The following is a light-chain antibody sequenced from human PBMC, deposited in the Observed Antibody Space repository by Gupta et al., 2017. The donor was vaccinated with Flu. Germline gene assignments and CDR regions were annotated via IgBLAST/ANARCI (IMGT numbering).Light chain of an antibody. V-gene: IGKV1-5*03. CDR2: KAS. J-gene: IGKJ4*01. CDR3: QQYNGT. Sequence: DIQMPHPSSNLSASVGDRVTITCRASQTISNWLASYQQKPGKAPNLLISKASTLESGVPSRFSGSGSGTEFTLTISGLQPDDFGAYYCQQYNGTFGGGTKVEIK. CDR1: QTISNW.